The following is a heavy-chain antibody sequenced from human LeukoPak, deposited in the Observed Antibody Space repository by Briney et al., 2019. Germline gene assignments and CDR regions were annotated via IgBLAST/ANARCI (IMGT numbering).Heavy chain of an antibody. Sequence: PGGSLRHSCAASGFTFSDYYMSWIRQAPGKGLEWVSYISSSSSYTNYADSVKGRFTISRDNAKNSLYLQMNSLRAEDTAVYYCARRYSGSYGIDYWGQGTLVTVSS. CDR2: ISSSSSYT. CDR3: ARRYSGSYGIDY. D-gene: IGHD1-26*01. CDR1: GFTFSDYY. J-gene: IGHJ4*02. V-gene: IGHV3-11*03.